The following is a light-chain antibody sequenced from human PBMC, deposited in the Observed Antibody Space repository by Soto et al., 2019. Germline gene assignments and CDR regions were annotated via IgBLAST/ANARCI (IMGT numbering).Light chain of an antibody. CDR1: TSNIGRNP. J-gene: IGLJ7*01. V-gene: IGLV1-44*01. Sequence: QPVLTQPASASGTPGQTVTISCSGSTSNIGRNPVNWYQQFPGAAPRLLIYNNDQRPSGVSDRFSGSRGGTSASLAISGLQSENEADYFCAAWDDSLPGPVFGGGTQLTVL. CDR3: AAWDDSLPGPV. CDR2: NND.